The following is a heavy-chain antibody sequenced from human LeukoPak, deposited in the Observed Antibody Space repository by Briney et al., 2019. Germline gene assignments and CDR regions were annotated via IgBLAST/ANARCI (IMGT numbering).Heavy chain of an antibody. CDR3: ARDLNDYYDSSGYYFGGTFDY. J-gene: IGHJ4*02. CDR1: GGSIRSYY. CDR2: IDTSGNT. V-gene: IGHV4-4*07. D-gene: IGHD3-22*01. Sequence: SETLSLTCTVSGGSIRSYYWSWIRQPAGKGLEWIGRIDTSGNTNYNPSLKSRVSMSVDTSKNQFSLKLSSVTAADTAVYYCARDLNDYYDSSGYYFGGTFDYWGQGTLVTVSS.